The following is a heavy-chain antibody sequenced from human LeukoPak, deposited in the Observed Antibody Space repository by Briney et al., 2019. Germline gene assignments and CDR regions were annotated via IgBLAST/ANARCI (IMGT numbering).Heavy chain of an antibody. V-gene: IGHV3-30*18. J-gene: IGHJ4*02. Sequence: GGSLRLSCAASGFTFSSYCMHWVRQAPGKGLEWVAVISYDGSNKYYADSVKGRFTISRDNSKNTLYLQMNSLRAEDTAVYYCAKGTGGGGAPTLYWGQGTLVTVSS. D-gene: IGHD3-16*01. CDR2: ISYDGSNK. CDR3: AKGTGGGGAPTLY. CDR1: GFTFSSYC.